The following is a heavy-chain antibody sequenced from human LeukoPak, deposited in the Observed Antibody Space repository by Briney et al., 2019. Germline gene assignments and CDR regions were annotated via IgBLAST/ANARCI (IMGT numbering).Heavy chain of an antibody. CDR1: GYTFTGYY. V-gene: IGHV1-2*02. J-gene: IGHJ6*02. CDR3: ARDIQQLGRGMDV. Sequence: ASVKVSCKASGYTFTGYYMHWVRQAPGQGLEWMGWINPNSGGTNYAQKFQGRVTMTRNTSISTAYMELSRLRSDDTAVYYCARDIQQLGRGMDVWGQGTTVTVSS. CDR2: INPNSGGT. D-gene: IGHD6-13*01.